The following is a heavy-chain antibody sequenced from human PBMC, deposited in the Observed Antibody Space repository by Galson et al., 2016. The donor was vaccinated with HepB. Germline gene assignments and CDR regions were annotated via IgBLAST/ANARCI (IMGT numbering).Heavy chain of an antibody. D-gene: IGHD5/OR15-5a*01. CDR3: ARDGRLKYYGMDV. CDR2: TYYSSKWYN. CDR1: GDSVSRNNVA. V-gene: IGHV6-1*01. J-gene: IGHJ6*02. Sequence: CAISGDSVSRNNVAWYWIRQSPSRGLEWLGRTYYSSKWYNDCALSLKSRISINADTSKNQIFLQLDSVTPDDTAVYYCARDGRLKYYGMDVWGQGTTVTVSS.